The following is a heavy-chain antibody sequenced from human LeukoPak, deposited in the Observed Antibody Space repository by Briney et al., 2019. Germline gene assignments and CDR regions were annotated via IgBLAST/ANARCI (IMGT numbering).Heavy chain of an antibody. CDR1: GFTFSTYS. CDR3: AGSGSPAF. CDR2: IGTSSSTI. V-gene: IGHV3-48*01. J-gene: IGHJ4*02. Sequence: GGSLRLSCAASGFTFSTYSMNWVRESPGQGLEWGSYIGTSSSTIYYADSVKGRFTISRDNAKNSVYLQINSVRGEDTAVSYCAGSGSPAFWGQGTLVTVSS. D-gene: IGHD1-26*01.